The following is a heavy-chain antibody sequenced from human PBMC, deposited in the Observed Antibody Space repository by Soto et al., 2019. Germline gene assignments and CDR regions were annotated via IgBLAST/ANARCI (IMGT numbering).Heavy chain of an antibody. D-gene: IGHD3-22*01. CDR2: IYHSGST. V-gene: IGHV4-30-2*01. CDR3: ARAGYYDSSGRFDP. Sequence: PSETLSLTCAVSGGSISSGGYSWSWIRQPPGKGLEWIGYIYHSGSTYYNPSLKSRVTISVDRSKNQFSLKLSSVTAADTAVYYCARAGYYDSSGRFDPWGQGTLVTVSS. J-gene: IGHJ5*02. CDR1: GGSISSGGYS.